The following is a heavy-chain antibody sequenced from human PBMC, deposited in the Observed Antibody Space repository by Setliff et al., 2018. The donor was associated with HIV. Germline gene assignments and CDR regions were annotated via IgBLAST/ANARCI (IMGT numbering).Heavy chain of an antibody. CDR1: GFTFSSYE. Sequence: PGGSLRLSCAASGFTFSSYEMNWVRQAPGKGLEWVASIKPDGSEQYYVDSVKGRFTISRDNSKNTLYLQMNSLRAEDTAVYYCAKVHPPDMDVWGKGTTVTVS. CDR2: IKPDGSEQ. CDR3: AKVHPPDMDV. J-gene: IGHJ6*03. V-gene: IGHV3-7*01.